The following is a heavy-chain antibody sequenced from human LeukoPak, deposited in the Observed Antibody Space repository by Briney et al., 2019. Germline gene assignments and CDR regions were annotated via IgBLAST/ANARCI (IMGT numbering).Heavy chain of an antibody. J-gene: IGHJ4*02. CDR3: ARDPRGAFYDSSGYGY. V-gene: IGHV3-7*01. CDR1: GFTFSSYW. D-gene: IGHD3-22*01. CDR2: IKQDGSEK. Sequence: GGSLRLSCAASGFTFSSYWMSWVRQAPGKGLEWVANIKQDGSEKYYVDSVKGRFTISRGNAKNSLYLQMNSLRAEDTAVYYCARDPRGAFYDSSGYGYWGQGTLVTVSS.